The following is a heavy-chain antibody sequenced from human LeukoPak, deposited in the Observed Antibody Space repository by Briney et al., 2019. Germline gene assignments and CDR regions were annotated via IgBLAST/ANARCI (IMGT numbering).Heavy chain of an antibody. CDR2: ISGSGGST. Sequence: GGSLRLSCAASGFTFRSYAISWIRQAPGKGLAWVSAISGSGGSTYYADSVKGRFTISRDNSKNTLDLQMNSLRAEDTAVYYCALHHGSYYLGRWFDHWGQGTLVTVSS. J-gene: IGHJ5*02. CDR1: GFTFRSYA. V-gene: IGHV3-23*01. D-gene: IGHD1-26*01. CDR3: ALHHGSYYLGRWFDH.